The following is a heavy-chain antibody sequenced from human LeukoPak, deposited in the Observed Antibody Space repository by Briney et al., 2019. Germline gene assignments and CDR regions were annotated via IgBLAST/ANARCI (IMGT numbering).Heavy chain of an antibody. D-gene: IGHD1-26*01. Sequence: SETLSLTCTVSGYSISSGYYWGWIRQPPGKGLEWIGSIYHSGSTYYNPSLKSRVTISVDTSKNQFSLKLSSVTAADTAVYYCAREEWLEWEPVYFDYWGQGTLVTVSS. V-gene: IGHV4-38-2*02. CDR1: GYSISSGYY. CDR2: IYHSGST. CDR3: AREEWLEWEPVYFDY. J-gene: IGHJ4*02.